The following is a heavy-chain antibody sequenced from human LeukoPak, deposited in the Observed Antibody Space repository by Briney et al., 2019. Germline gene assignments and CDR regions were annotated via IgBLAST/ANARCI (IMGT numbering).Heavy chain of an antibody. D-gene: IGHD1-26*01. Sequence: GASVKVSCEASGGTFSSYAISWVRQAPGQGLEWMGGIIPIFGTANYAQKFQGRVTITADESTSTAYMELSSLRSEDTAVYYCARDKVGAAYFDYWGQGTLVTVSS. J-gene: IGHJ4*02. CDR2: IIPIFGTA. CDR1: GGTFSSYA. V-gene: IGHV1-69*13. CDR3: ARDKVGAAYFDY.